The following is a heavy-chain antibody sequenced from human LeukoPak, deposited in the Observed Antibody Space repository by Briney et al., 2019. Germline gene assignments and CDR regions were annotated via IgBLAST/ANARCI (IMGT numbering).Heavy chain of an antibody. V-gene: IGHV4-39*01. CDR1: GGSISSNSYY. CDR3: ARQGYDGSGSYLGTDFDY. D-gene: IGHD3-10*01. CDR2: IYYSGST. J-gene: IGHJ4*02. Sequence: SETLSLTCTVSGGSISSNSYYWGWIRQPPGKGLEWIGSIYYSGSTYYNPSLKSRVTISVDTSKNQFSLKLSSVTAADTAVYYCARQGYDGSGSYLGTDFDYWGQGTLVTVSS.